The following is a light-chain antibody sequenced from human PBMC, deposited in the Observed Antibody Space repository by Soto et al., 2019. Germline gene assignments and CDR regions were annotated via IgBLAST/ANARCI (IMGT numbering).Light chain of an antibody. Sequence: QSVLTQPPSVSGGPGQWVSISCTGSSSDIGAGNDVNWYQQVPGTAPRLLIYANTKRPSGVPDRFSGSKSGNTASLTVSGLQAEDEADYYCSSYAGSNNFGVFGTGTKVTVL. CDR3: SSYAGSNNFGV. V-gene: IGLV1-40*01. CDR1: SSDIGAGND. J-gene: IGLJ1*01. CDR2: ANT.